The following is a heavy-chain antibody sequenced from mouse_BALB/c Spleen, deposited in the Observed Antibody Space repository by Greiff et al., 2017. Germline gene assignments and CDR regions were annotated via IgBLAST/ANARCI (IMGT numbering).Heavy chain of an antibody. D-gene: IGHD2-4*01. Sequence: EVQLQQSGAELVKPGASVKLSCTASGFNIKDTYMHWVKQRPEQGLEWIGRIDPANGNTKYDPKFQGKATITADTSSNTAYLQLSSLTSEDTAVYYCARSDYDSWFAYWGKGLWSLSLQ. J-gene: IGHJ3*01. CDR1: GFNIKDTY. CDR3: ARSDYDSWFAY. V-gene: IGHV14-3*02. CDR2: IDPANGNT.